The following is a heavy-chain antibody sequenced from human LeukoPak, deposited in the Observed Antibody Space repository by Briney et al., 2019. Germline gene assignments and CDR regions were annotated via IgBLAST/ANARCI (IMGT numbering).Heavy chain of an antibody. CDR3: ARGTRYYYDSSGEDAFDI. CDR2: INHSGST. J-gene: IGHJ3*02. V-gene: IGHV4-34*01. CDR1: GGSFSGYY. Sequence: SETLSLTCAVYGGSFSGYYWSWIRQPPGKGLEWIGEINHSGSTYYNPSLKSRVTISVDTSKNQFSLKLSSVTAADTAVYYCARGTRYYYDSSGEDAFDIWGQGTMVTVSS. D-gene: IGHD3-22*01.